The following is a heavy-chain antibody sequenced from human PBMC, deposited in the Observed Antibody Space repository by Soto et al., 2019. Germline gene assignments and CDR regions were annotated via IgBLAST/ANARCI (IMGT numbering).Heavy chain of an antibody. CDR3: ATIYRNSYGDYAHDY. V-gene: IGHV4-31*03. J-gene: IGHJ4*02. CDR1: GGSISSGGYY. Sequence: SETLSLTCTVSGGSISSGGYYWSWIRQQPGKGLEWIGYIYYSGSTYYNPSLKSRVTISVDTSKNQFSLKLSSVTAADTAVYYCATIYRNSYGDYAHDYWGQGTLVTVSS. D-gene: IGHD4-17*01. CDR2: IYYSGST.